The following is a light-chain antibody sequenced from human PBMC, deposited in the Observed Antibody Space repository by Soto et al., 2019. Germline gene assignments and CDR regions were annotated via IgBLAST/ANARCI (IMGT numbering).Light chain of an antibody. V-gene: IGLV2-23*02. J-gene: IGLJ3*02. CDR2: EVS. CDR3: CSYAGSSTSWV. Sequence: QSVLTQPASVSGSPGQSITISCTGTSSDVGSYNLVSWYQQHPGKAPKLMIYEVSKRPSGVSNRFSGSKSGNTASLTISGLQAEDEADYYCCSYAGSSTSWVFGGGPSSPS. CDR1: SSDVGSYNL.